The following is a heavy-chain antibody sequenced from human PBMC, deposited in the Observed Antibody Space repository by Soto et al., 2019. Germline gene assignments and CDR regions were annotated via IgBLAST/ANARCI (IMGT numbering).Heavy chain of an antibody. J-gene: IGHJ3*02. CDR1: GFTFSSYG. CDR2: ISKDGSRQ. D-gene: IGHD2-2*01. CDR3: AKGLRTLGGFDI. V-gene: IGHV3-30*18. Sequence: QVQLVESGGGVVQPGRSLRLSCAAPGFTFSSYGMHWVRQAPGKGPEWVAGISKDGSRQYYGDSVKGRFTISRDNSKNTLYLEMNSLRAEDTAVYYCAKGLRTLGGFDIWGQGTMVTVSS.